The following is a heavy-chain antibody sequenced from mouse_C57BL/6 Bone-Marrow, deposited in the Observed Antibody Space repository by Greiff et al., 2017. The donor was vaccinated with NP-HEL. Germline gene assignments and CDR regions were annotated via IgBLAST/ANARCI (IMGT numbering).Heavy chain of an antibody. Sequence: LSCQASGYTFTDYSINWVKQRPGQGLEWIARIYPGSGNTYYNEKFKGKATLTAEKSSSTAYMQLSSLTSEDSAVYFCARSTTVVPYWYFDVWGTGTTVTVSS. CDR2: IYPGSGNT. J-gene: IGHJ1*03. CDR1: GYTFTDYS. CDR3: ARSTTVVPYWYFDV. D-gene: IGHD1-1*01. V-gene: IGHV1-76*01.